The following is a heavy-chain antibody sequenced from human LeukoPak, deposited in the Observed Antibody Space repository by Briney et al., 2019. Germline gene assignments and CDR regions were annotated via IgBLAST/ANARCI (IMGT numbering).Heavy chain of an antibody. V-gene: IGHV3-7*01. J-gene: IGHJ5*02. CDR1: GFTFSSYW. CDR3: ARERGSGSYHPFDP. D-gene: IGHD3-10*01. CDR2: IRQDGTEK. Sequence: GGSLRLSCVASGFTFSSYWMSWVRQAPGEGLEWVANIRQDGTEKNYVDSVKGRFTISRDNAKNSLYLQMNSLRAEDTAVYYCARERGSGSYHPFDPWGQGTLATVSS.